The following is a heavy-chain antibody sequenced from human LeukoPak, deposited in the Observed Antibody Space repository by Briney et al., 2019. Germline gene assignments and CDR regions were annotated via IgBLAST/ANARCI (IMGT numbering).Heavy chain of an antibody. D-gene: IGHD3-3*01. CDR1: GFTFSSYA. CDR3: AKELDPFGVAHY. J-gene: IGHJ4*02. V-gene: IGHV3-23*01. CDR2: ISGSGGST. Sequence: GSLRLSCAASGFTFSSYAMRWVRQAPGKGLEWVSAISGSGGSTYYADSVKGRFTISRDNSKNTLYLQMNSLRAEDTAVYYCAKELDPFGVAHYWGQGTLVTVSS.